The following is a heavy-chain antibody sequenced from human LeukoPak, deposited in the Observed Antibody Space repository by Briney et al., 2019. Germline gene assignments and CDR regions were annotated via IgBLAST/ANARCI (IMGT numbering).Heavy chain of an antibody. CDR1: GFTFSSYS. CDR2: ISSSSSYI. D-gene: IGHD5-24*01. Sequence: GGSLRLSCAASGFTFSSYSMNWVRQAPGKGLEWVSSISSSSSYIYYADSVKGRFTISRGNAKNSLYLQMNSLRAEDTAVYYCARAEMATILDYWGQGTLVTVSS. CDR3: ARAEMATILDY. J-gene: IGHJ4*02. V-gene: IGHV3-21*01.